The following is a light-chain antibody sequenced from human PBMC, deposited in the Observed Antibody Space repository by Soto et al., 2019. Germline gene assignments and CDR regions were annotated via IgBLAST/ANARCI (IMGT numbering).Light chain of an antibody. Sequence: NFMLTQPHSVSESPGKTVTISCTRSSGRIASNYVQWYQQRPGSSPTTVIYEDNQRPSGVPDRFSGSIDSSSNSASLTISGLKTEDEADYYWQSYDSSINVVFGGGTKLTVL. V-gene: IGLV6-57*01. J-gene: IGLJ2*01. CDR2: EDN. CDR1: SGRIASNY. CDR3: QSYDSSINVV.